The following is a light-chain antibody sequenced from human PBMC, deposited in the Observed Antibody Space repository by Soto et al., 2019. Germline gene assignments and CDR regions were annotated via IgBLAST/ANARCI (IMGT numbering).Light chain of an antibody. V-gene: IGKV3-15*01. J-gene: IGKJ2*01. CDR1: QSVSSN. CDR2: GAS. Sequence: ETVMTQSPATLSVSPGERATLSCRASQSVSSNLAWYQQKPGQAPRLLIYGASARATGIPARFSGGGSGTEFTLTIGSLQSEDFAVYYCQQYDTWPPYTFGQGTKLEIK. CDR3: QQYDTWPPYT.